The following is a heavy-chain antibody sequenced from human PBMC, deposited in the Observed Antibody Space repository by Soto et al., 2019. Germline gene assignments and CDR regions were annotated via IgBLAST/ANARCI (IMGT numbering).Heavy chain of an antibody. CDR1: GGAMSRYF. Sequence: PAEALSLTCTVSGGAMSRYFWSWIRQPPGRGLEWIGYIYYSGTTNYNPSLKSRVTTSLDTSKNQFSLKLVSLTAADTAFYYCARGSGGTYDAFDIWGPGILVT. CDR2: IYYSGTT. V-gene: IGHV4-59*01. D-gene: IGHD1-26*01. J-gene: IGHJ3*02. CDR3: ARGSGGTYDAFDI.